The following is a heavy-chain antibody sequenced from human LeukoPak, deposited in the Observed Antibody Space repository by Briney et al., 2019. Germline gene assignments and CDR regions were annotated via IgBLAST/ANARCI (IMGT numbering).Heavy chain of an antibody. V-gene: IGHV3-23*01. CDR1: GFTFSSYS. CDR3: AKDCRGDCYPDY. Sequence: GGSLRLSCAASGFTFSSYSMNWVRQAPGKGLEWVSAISGSGGSTYYADSVKGRFTISRDNSKNTLYLQMNSLRAEDTAVYYCAKDCRGDCYPDYWGQGTLVTVSS. D-gene: IGHD2-21*02. J-gene: IGHJ4*02. CDR2: ISGSGGST.